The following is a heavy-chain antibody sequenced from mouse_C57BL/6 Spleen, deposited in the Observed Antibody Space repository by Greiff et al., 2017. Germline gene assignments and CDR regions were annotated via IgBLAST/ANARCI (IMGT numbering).Heavy chain of an antibody. Sequence: EVKLLESGGGLVKPGGSLKLSCAASGFTFSDYGMHWVRQAPEKGLEGGAYISSGSSTIYYADTVKGRFTISRDNAKNTLFLQMTSLRSEDTAMYYCARKAAQATYYFDYWGQGTTLTVSS. CDR1: GFTFSDYG. V-gene: IGHV5-17*01. D-gene: IGHD3-2*02. CDR2: ISSGSSTI. J-gene: IGHJ2*01. CDR3: ARKAAQATYYFDY.